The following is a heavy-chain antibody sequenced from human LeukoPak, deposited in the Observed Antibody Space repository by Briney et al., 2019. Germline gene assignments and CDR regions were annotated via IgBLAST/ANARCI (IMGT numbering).Heavy chain of an antibody. D-gene: IGHD6-13*01. CDR1: GFTFSNYP. CDR3: AKERVIAAVGTVGFDP. J-gene: IGHJ5*02. Sequence: GGSLRLSCAASGFTFSNYPMSWVRQAPGKGLEWVSAISGSGGSTYHADSVKGRFTVSRDNSKNTVYLQMSSLRADDTAVYYCAKERVIAAVGTVGFDPWGQGTLVTVSS. CDR2: ISGSGGST. V-gene: IGHV3-23*01.